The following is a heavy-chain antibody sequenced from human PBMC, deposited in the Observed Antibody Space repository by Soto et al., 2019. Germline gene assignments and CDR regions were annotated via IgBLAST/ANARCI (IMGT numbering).Heavy chain of an antibody. CDR3: ARGPYSSSWYTTFFDY. Sequence: PGGSLRLSCAASGFTFSSYAMHWVRQAPGKGLEWVAVISYDGSNKYYADSVKGRFTISRDNSKNTLYLQMNSLRAEDTAVYYCARGPYSSSWYTTFFDYWGQGTLVTVSS. D-gene: IGHD6-13*01. CDR2: ISYDGSNK. J-gene: IGHJ4*02. V-gene: IGHV3-30-3*01. CDR1: GFTFSSYA.